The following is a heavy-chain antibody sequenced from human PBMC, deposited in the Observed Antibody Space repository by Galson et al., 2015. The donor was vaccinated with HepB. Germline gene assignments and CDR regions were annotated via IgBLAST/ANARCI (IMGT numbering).Heavy chain of an antibody. J-gene: IGHJ6*03. CDR2: ISSSSSTI. CDR1: GFTFSSYS. V-gene: IGHV3-48*01. Sequence: SLRLSCAASGFTFSSYSMNWVRQAPGKGLEWVSYISSSSSTIYYADSVKGRFTISRDNAKNSLYLQMNSLRAEDTAVYYCASLYYYDSSGYYYTAGGYYYYMDVWGKGTTVTVSS. D-gene: IGHD3-22*01. CDR3: ASLYYYDSSGYYYTAGGYYYYMDV.